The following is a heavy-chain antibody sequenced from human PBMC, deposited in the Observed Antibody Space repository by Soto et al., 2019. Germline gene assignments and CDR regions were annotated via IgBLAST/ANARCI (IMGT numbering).Heavy chain of an antibody. CDR3: ARGERAVANRVRMDV. Sequence: QVQLVQSGAEVKKPGSSVKVSCKASGGTFSTYVISWVRQAPGQGLEWMGGSIPMLGSTNYAERFQGRVKITAAASTSTAYMEISSLTYDDTAVYYCARGERAVANRVRMDVWGQGTTVIVSS. CDR2: SIPMLGST. D-gene: IGHD6-19*01. J-gene: IGHJ6*02. V-gene: IGHV1-69*01. CDR1: GGTFSTYV.